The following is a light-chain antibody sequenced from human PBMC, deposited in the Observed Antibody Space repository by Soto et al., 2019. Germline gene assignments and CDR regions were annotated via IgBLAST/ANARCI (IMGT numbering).Light chain of an antibody. J-gene: IGKJ1*01. CDR2: TTS. CDR3: QQYHTWWT. CDR1: QSIDSW. Sequence: DIQMTQSPSTLSASVGDSVTITCRASQSIDSWLAWYQQKSGKAPKLLIYTTSILESGVPSRFSGSGSGTEFTLTISGLQPDDFATYYCQQYHTWWTLGQGTKVDI. V-gene: IGKV1-5*03.